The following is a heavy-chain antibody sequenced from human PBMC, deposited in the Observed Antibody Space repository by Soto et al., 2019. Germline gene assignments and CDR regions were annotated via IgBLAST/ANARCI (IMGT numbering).Heavy chain of an antibody. CDR1: GASINNGTFY. Sequence: SETLSLTCTVSGASINNGTFYWRWIRQPPGKGLEWIGYVYYSGSTYYNPSLKSRLAMSVDTSKNQFSLKLSSVTAADTAVYYCARDSPDSSGYYGYNYWGQG. D-gene: IGHD3-22*01. V-gene: IGHV4-30-4*01. CDR2: VYYSGST. CDR3: ARDSPDSSGYYGYNY. J-gene: IGHJ4*02.